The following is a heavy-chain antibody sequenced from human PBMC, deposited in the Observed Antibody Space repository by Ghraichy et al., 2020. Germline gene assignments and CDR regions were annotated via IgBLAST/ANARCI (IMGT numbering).Heavy chain of an antibody. J-gene: IGHJ4*02. CDR2: IGGSGSNI. Sequence: GGSLRLSCAASGFTFSNYEMNWVRQAPGKGLEWVSYIGGSGSNIYYADSVKGRFIISRDNAKNSLYLQMNSLRAEDTAVYHCVRHPRDCSSTSCINTFDYWGQGTLVTVSS. V-gene: IGHV3-48*03. CDR1: GFTFSNYE. D-gene: IGHD2-2*01. CDR3: VRHPRDCSSTSCINTFDY.